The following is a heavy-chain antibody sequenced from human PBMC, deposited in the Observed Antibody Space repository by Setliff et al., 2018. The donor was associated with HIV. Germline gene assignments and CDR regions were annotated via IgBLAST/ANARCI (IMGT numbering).Heavy chain of an antibody. CDR3: ARPALGIGGGSRFDN. J-gene: IGHJ4*02. V-gene: IGHV4-39*01. CDR2: IHYGGFF. Sequence: LSLTCTVSGGSFRSSRYYWGWIRQPPGKGLEWIGNIHYGGFFWYSPSLKSRVTISVETSKNQFSLKLSSVTAAETAGYYWARPALGIGGGSRFDNWGQGTRVTVSS. D-gene: IGHD3-10*01. CDR1: GGSFRSSRYY.